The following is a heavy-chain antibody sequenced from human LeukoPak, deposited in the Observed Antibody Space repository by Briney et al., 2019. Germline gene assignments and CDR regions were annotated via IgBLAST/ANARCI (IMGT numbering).Heavy chain of an antibody. V-gene: IGHV4-4*07. CDR1: GGSISSYY. CDR3: ARSDCYGLVGI. J-gene: IGHJ3*02. D-gene: IGHD3-10*01. Sequence: PSETLSLTCTVSGGSISSYYWSWIRQPAGKGLEWIGRIYTRGSTNYNPSLKSRVTMSVDTSKSQLSLKLSSVTAADTAVYYCARSDCYGLVGIWGQGTMVTVSS. CDR2: IYTRGST.